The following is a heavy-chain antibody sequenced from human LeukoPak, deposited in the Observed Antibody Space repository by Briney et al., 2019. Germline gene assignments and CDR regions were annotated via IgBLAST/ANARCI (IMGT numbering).Heavy chain of an antibody. CDR2: IIPIFGTA. J-gene: IGHJ4*02. Sequence: GASVKVSCKASGGTFSSYAISWVRQAPGQGLEWMGGIIPIFGTANYAQKFQGRVTITADESTSTAYMELGSLRSEDTAVYYCATLGRNYFDSWGQGTLVTVSS. CDR3: ATLGRNYFDS. D-gene: IGHD2-15*01. V-gene: IGHV1-69*13. CDR1: GGTFSSYA.